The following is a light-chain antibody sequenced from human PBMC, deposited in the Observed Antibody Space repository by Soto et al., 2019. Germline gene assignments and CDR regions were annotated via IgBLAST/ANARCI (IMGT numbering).Light chain of an antibody. J-gene: IGKJ2*01. CDR1: QSISSY. CDR3: KQSYSILYT. Sequence: DIQMTQSPSSLSASVGDRVTITCRASQSISSYLNWYQQKPGKAPKLLIYAASSLQSGVPSRFSGSGSGTDFTLTISSLQPEDFATYYCKQSYSILYTFGQGTKLEIK. V-gene: IGKV1-39*01. CDR2: AAS.